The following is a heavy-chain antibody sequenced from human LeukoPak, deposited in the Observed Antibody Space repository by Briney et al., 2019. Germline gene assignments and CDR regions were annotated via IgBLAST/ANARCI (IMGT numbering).Heavy chain of an antibody. D-gene: IGHD3-10*02. V-gene: IGHV4-59*01. CDR1: GGSISNVY. CDR3: ARGGRMFGELSGSTDS. CDR2: VSDSGRT. J-gene: IGHJ4*02. Sequence: SETLSLTCTVSGGSISNVYLSWIRQPPGKGLEWIGYVSDSGRTNYNPSLTSRVTMSVDTSKNQFSLKLTSVTTADTAVYYCARGGRMFGELSGSTDSWGQGTLVTVSS.